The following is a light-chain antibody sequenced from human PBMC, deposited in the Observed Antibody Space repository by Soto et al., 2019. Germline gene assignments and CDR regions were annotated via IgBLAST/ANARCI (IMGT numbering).Light chain of an antibody. CDR2: DSS. CDR3: QQFGDWPS. J-gene: IGKJ1*01. Sequence: DIVVTQSPLYLPVTPGEPASISCRSSQSVVSQLVLYHQKPGQAPSLLISDSSTRATGTPARFSASGSGTEFTLTISSLQSDDSAIYYCQQFGDWPSFGLGTKVDIK. CDR1: QSVVSQ. V-gene: IGKV3-15*01.